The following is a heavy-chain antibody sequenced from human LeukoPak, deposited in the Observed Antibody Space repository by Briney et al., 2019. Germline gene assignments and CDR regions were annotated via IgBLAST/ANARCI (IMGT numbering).Heavy chain of an antibody. V-gene: IGHV3-23*01. CDR2: ISGSGGST. D-gene: IGHD6-19*01. Sequence: PGGSLRLSCAASGFAFSTYAVSWVRQAPGKGLEWVSTISGSGGSTYYADSVKGRFTISRDNSKNTLYLQMNSLRAEDTAVYYCAKGKRAGTAGYGMDVWGQGTMVTVSS. CDR3: AKGKRAGTAGYGMDV. J-gene: IGHJ6*02. CDR1: GFAFSTYA.